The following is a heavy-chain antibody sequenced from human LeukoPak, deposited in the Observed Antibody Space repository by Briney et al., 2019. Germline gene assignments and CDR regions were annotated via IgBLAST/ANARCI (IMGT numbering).Heavy chain of an antibody. CDR1: GYTFTSNY. CDR3: ARDQEGFDY. CDR2: IYPRDGST. J-gene: IGHJ4*02. Sequence: ASVKVSCKASGYTFTSNYIHWVRQAPGQGLEWMGMIYPRDGSTSYAQKFQGRVTVTRDTSTSTVHMELSGLRSEDTAVYYCARDQEGFDYWGKGTLVTVSS. V-gene: IGHV1-46*01.